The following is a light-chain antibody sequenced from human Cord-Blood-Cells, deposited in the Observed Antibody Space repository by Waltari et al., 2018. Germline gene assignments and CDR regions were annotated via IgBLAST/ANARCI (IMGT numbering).Light chain of an antibody. Sequence: EIVMTQSPATLSVSPGERATLPCRASQSVSSNLAWYQQKPGQATRLLIYGASTSATGIPSRCSGSGSGTEFTLTISSLQSEDFAVYYCQQYNNWPPYTFGQGTKLEIK. CDR3: QQYNNWPPYT. CDR2: GAS. J-gene: IGKJ2*01. V-gene: IGKV3-15*01. CDR1: QSVSSN.